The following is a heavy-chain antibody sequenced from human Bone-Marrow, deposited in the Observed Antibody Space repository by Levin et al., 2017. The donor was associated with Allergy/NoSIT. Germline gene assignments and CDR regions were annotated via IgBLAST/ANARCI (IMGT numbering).Heavy chain of an antibody. J-gene: IGHJ5*02. Sequence: VASVKVSCKASGGTFSSYAISWVRQAPGQGLEWMGGIIPIFGTANYAQKFQGRVTITADESTSTAYMELSSLRSEDTAVYYCARDPGTGGTFDPWGQGTLVTVSS. CDR1: GGTFSSYA. V-gene: IGHV1-69*13. D-gene: IGHD3-16*01. CDR2: IIPIFGTA. CDR3: ARDPGTGGTFDP.